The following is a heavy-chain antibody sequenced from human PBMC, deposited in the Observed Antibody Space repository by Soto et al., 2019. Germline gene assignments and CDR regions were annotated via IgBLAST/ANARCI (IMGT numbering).Heavy chain of an antibody. Sequence: ASVKVSCKASGYTFTSYGISWVRQAPGQGLEWKGWISAYNGNTNYAQKLQGRVTMTTDTSTSTAYMELRSLRSDDTAVYYCARWVPAAIDYYYYMDVWGKGTTVTVSS. V-gene: IGHV1-18*01. D-gene: IGHD2-2*01. CDR3: ARWVPAAIDYYYYMDV. J-gene: IGHJ6*03. CDR1: GYTFTSYG. CDR2: ISAYNGNT.